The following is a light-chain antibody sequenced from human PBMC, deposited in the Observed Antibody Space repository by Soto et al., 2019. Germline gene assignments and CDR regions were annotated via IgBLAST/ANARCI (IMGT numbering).Light chain of an antibody. CDR2: DVS. CDR1: SSDIGHNIH. J-gene: IGLJ3*02. CDR3: ISSTSTGTWV. Sequence: QSVLTQPASVSGSPGQSITISCTGTSSDIGHNIHLSWLQQHPGKAPKSMIYDVSNRSPGVSNRYSGSKAGNTASLTISGLQGEDEAYYYCISSTSTGTWVFGGGTKLTVL. V-gene: IGLV2-14*01.